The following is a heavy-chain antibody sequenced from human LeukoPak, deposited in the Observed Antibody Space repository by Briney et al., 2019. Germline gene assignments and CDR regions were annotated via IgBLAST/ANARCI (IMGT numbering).Heavy chain of an antibody. V-gene: IGHV1-18*01. CDR3: ARTPYDSSGYYPYYFDY. CDR2: ISAYNGNT. J-gene: IGHJ4*02. CDR1: GYTFTSYG. D-gene: IGHD3-22*01. Sequence: GASVKVSCKASGYTFTSYGISWVRQAPGQGLEWMGWISAYNGNTNYAQKLQGRVTMTTDTSTSTAYMELSSLRSEDTAVYYCARTPYDSSGYYPYYFDYWGQGTLVTVSS.